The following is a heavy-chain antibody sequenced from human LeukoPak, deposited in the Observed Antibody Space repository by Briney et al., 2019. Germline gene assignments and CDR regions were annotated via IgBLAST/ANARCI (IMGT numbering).Heavy chain of an antibody. Sequence: QPGGSLRLSCAAFGFTFSNYAMHWVRQAPGKGLEYVSAISSNGGTTYYANSVRGRFTISRDNSKNTLYLQMGSLRAEDMAVYYCARVSRNHYDGSGYYYYWGQGTLVTVSS. CDR1: GFTFSNYA. J-gene: IGHJ4*02. CDR2: ISSNGGTT. D-gene: IGHD3-22*01. V-gene: IGHV3-64*01. CDR3: ARVSRNHYDGSGYYYY.